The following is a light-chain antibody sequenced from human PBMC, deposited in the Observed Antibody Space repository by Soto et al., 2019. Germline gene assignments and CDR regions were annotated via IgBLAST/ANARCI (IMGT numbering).Light chain of an antibody. V-gene: IGLV2-14*01. CDR2: EVS. Sequence: QSVLAQPASVSGSPGQSITISCTGTSSDVGGYSYVSWYQQHPGKAPKLMIYEVSNRPSGVSNRFSGSKSGNTASLTISGLQAEDEADYYCSSYTSSSTVFGGGTQLTVL. J-gene: IGLJ2*01. CDR1: SSDVGGYSY. CDR3: SSYTSSSTV.